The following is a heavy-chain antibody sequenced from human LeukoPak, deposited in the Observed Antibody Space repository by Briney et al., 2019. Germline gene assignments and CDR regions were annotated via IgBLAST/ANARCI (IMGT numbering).Heavy chain of an antibody. J-gene: IGHJ3*02. D-gene: IGHD3-10*01. Sequence: GGSLRLSCAASGFTVSTNYMSWIRQAPGKGLEWVSVIYSDGRTYYADSVKGRFTISRDNSKNTLYLQMNSLRAEDTAVYYCARDSGRFDVFDIWGQGTMVTVSS. CDR2: IYSDGRT. V-gene: IGHV3-53*01. CDR3: ARDSGRFDVFDI. CDR1: GFTVSTNY.